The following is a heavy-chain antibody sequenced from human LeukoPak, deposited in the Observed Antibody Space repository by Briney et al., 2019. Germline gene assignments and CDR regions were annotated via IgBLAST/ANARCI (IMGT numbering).Heavy chain of an antibody. D-gene: IGHD1-26*01. V-gene: IGHV3-48*01. CDR3: ARGLVVGAMD. Sequence: GGSLRLSCAASGFTFSSYSMNWVRQAPGKGLEWVSYISSSSSTIYYAGSVKGRFTISRDNAKNSLYLQMNSLRAEDTAVYYCARGLVVGAMDWGQGTLVTVSS. CDR2: ISSSSSTI. J-gene: IGHJ4*02. CDR1: GFTFSSYS.